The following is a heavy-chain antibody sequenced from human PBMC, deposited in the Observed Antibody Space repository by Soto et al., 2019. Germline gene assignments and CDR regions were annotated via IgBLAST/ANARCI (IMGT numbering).Heavy chain of an antibody. CDR2: IIPIFGTA. V-gene: IGHV1-69*01. J-gene: IGHJ3*02. Sequence: QVQLVQSGAEVKNPGSSVKLSCKASGGTFSSYAISWVRQAPGQGLEWMGGIIPIFGTANYAQKFQGRVTITADESTSTAYMELSSLRYDDTAVYYCARVGGGSYPAFDIWGQGTMVTVSS. D-gene: IGHD1-26*01. CDR1: GGTFSSYA. CDR3: ARVGGGSYPAFDI.